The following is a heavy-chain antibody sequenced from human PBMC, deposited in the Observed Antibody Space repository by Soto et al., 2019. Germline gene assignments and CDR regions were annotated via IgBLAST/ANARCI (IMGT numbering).Heavy chain of an antibody. V-gene: IGHV4-4*07. CDR2: IYTSGST. CDR3: ARDGYDSSGYQFDH. Sequence: PSETLSLTCTVSGGSISSYYWSWIRQPAGKGLEWIGRIYTSGSTNYNPSLKSRVTMSVDTSKNQFSLKLSSVTAADTAVYYCARDGYDSSGYQFDHWGQGTLATVSS. J-gene: IGHJ4*02. CDR1: GGSISSYY. D-gene: IGHD3-22*01.